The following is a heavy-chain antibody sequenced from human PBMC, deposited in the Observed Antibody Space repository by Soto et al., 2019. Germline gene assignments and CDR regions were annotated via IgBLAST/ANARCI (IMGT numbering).Heavy chain of an antibody. Sequence: QVQLQESGPGLVKPSQTLSLTCIVSGDSISRGGYFWTWIRQHPGKGLEWIGYIYDSGSAFYNPSLTSRVTMSVDTSKNQFSLNLRSVTAADTAVFYCARGIRRRNHCMDVWGKGTAVAVSS. CDR3: ARGIRRRNHCMDV. CDR2: IYDSGSA. CDR1: GDSISRGGYF. V-gene: IGHV4-31*03. J-gene: IGHJ6*03. D-gene: IGHD2-21*01.